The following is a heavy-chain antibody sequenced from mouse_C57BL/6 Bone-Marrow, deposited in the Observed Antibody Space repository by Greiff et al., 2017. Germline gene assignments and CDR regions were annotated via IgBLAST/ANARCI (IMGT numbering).Heavy chain of an antibody. CDR1: GFTFSDYG. Sequence: EVKVEESGGGLVKPGGSLKLSCAASGFTFSDYGMHWVRQAPEKGLEWVAYISSCSSTIYYADTVKGRFTISRDNATNTLFLQMTSLRSEDTAMYYCARVHYGSGYSAWFAYWGQGTLVTVSA. CDR2: ISSCSSTI. D-gene: IGHD1-1*01. V-gene: IGHV5-17*01. J-gene: IGHJ3*01. CDR3: ARVHYGSGYSAWFAY.